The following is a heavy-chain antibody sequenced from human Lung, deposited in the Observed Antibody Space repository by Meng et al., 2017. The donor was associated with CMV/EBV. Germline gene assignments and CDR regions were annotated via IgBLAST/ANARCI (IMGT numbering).Heavy chain of an antibody. V-gene: IGHV3-43*01. J-gene: IGHJ4*02. CDR1: GFTFYDYT. Sequence: GESLMISCASSGFTFYDYTMQWVRQAPGKGLEWVSLISWDGGSTYYADSVKGRFTISRDNSKNSLYVQMNSLRTEDTALYYCAKGSAADWDYYFDSWGQGXLVTVSS. D-gene: IGHD3/OR15-3a*01. CDR2: ISWDGGST. CDR3: AKGSAADWDYYFDS.